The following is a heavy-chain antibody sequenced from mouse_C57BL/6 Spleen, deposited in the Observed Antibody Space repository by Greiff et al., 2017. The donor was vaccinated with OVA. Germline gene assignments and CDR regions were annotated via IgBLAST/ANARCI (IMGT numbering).Heavy chain of an antibody. J-gene: IGHJ2*01. CDR1: GYTFTSYG. Sequence: VQLQQSGAELARPGASVKLSCKASGYTFTSYGISWVKQRTGQGLEWIGEIYPRSGNTYYNEKFKGKATLTADKSSSTAYMELRSLTSEDSAVYFCARGDFTTVVARGYFDYWGQGTTLTVSS. V-gene: IGHV1-81*01. CDR3: ARGDFTTVVARGYFDY. D-gene: IGHD1-1*01. CDR2: IYPRSGNT.